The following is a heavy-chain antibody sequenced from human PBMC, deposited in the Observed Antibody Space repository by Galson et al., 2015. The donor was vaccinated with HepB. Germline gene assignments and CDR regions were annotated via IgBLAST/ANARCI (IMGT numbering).Heavy chain of an antibody. D-gene: IGHD3-3*01. Sequence: SVKVSCKVSGYTLTELSMHWVRQAPGKGLEWMGGFDPEDGETIYAQKFQGRVTMTEDTSTDTAYMELSSLRSEDTAVYYCARGRQSGVPYYYYMDVWGKGTTVTVSS. CDR1: GYTLTELS. V-gene: IGHV1-24*01. J-gene: IGHJ6*03. CDR2: FDPEDGET. CDR3: ARGRQSGVPYYYYMDV.